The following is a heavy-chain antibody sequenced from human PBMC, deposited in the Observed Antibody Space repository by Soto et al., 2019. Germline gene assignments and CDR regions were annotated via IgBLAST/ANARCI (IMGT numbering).Heavy chain of an antibody. V-gene: IGHV3-48*02. Sequence: QPGGSLRLSCAASGFTFSSYSMNWVRQAPGKGLEWVSYISSSSSTIYYADSVKGRFTISRDNAKNSLYLQMNSLRDEDTAVYYCARDLRSEQWRPIRDYYYYGMDVWGQGTTVTVSS. CDR1: GFTFSSYS. CDR2: ISSSSSTI. J-gene: IGHJ6*02. D-gene: IGHD6-19*01. CDR3: ARDLRSEQWRPIRDYYYYGMDV.